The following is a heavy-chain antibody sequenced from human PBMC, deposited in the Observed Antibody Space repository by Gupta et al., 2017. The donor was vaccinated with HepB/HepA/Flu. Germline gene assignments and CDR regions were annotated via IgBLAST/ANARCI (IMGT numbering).Heavy chain of an antibody. CDR1: GFTFSRYG. V-gene: IGHV3-30*18. CDR3: AKGGNQNYYYYYMDV. Sequence: QVQLVESGGGVVQPGRSLRLSCAASGFTFSRYGMHWVRQAPGKGLEWLAVISYDGSNKYYADSVKGRFTISRDNSKNTLYLQMNSLRAEDTAVYYCAKGGNQNYYYYYMDVWGKGTTVTVSS. CDR2: ISYDGSNK. D-gene: IGHD1-14*01. J-gene: IGHJ6*03.